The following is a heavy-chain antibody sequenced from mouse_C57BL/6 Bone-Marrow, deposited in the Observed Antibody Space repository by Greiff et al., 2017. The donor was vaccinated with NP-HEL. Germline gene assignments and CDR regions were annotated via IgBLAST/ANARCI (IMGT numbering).Heavy chain of an antibody. V-gene: IGHV1-69*01. CDR3: AREDNSYYAMDY. D-gene: IGHD1-3*01. CDR1: GYTFTSYW. J-gene: IGHJ4*01. CDR2: IEPSDSYT. Sequence: QVQLQQPGAELVMPGASVKLSCKASGYTFTSYWMHWVKQRPGQGLEWIGEIEPSDSYTNYNQKLKGKSTLTVDKASSTAYMQLSSLTSEDSAVYYCAREDNSYYAMDYWGQGTSVTVSS.